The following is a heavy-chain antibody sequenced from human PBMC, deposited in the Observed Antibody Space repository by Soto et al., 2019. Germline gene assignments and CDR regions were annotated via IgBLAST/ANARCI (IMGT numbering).Heavy chain of an antibody. J-gene: IGHJ4*02. Sequence: SETLSLTCAVYGGSFSGYYWSWIRQPPGKGLEWIGEINHSGSTNYNPSLKSRVTISVDTSKNQFSLKLSSVTAADTAVYYCASRYYDFWSGYYGYYLEYWGQGTLVTVSS. CDR3: ASRYYDFWSGYYGYYLEY. CDR2: INHSGST. CDR1: GGSFSGYY. V-gene: IGHV4-34*01. D-gene: IGHD3-3*01.